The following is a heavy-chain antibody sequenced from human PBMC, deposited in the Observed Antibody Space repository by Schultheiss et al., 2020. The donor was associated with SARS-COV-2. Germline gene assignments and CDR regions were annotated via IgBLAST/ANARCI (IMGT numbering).Heavy chain of an antibody. D-gene: IGHD6-13*01. J-gene: IGHJ4*02. CDR1: GFTFSSYA. CDR3: AKDTNKVGAAAAGDFDY. V-gene: IGHV3-23*01. Sequence: GESLKISCAASGFTFSSYAMSWVRQAPGKGLEWVSSISSSSSYIYYADSVKGRFTISRDNSKNTLYLQMNSLRAEDTAVYYCAKDTNKVGAAAAGDFDYWGQGTLVTVSS. CDR2: ISSSSSYI.